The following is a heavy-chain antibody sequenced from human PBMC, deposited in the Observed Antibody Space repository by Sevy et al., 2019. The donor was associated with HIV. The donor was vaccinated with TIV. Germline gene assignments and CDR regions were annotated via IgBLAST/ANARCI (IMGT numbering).Heavy chain of an antibody. CDR2: IDWNGGST. CDR3: AREKSCRGACYHFDN. Sequence: GGSLRLSCAASGFIFDDFGMSWVRQVPGKGLEWVSSIDWNGGSTTYADSVKGRFTISRDNAKNSLDLQMNSLRAEDTALYYCAREKSCRGACYHFDNWGRGTLVTVSS. CDR1: GFIFDDFG. V-gene: IGHV3-20*04. D-gene: IGHD2-21*02. J-gene: IGHJ4*01.